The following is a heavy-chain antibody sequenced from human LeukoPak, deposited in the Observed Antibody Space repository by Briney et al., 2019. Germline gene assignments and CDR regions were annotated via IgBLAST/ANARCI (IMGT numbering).Heavy chain of an antibody. V-gene: IGHV4-59*08. D-gene: IGHD2-15*01. CDR2: IYYSGST. CDR3: ARHLGPGWHAMDV. J-gene: IGHJ6*02. Sequence: PSETLSLTCTISGASISSYFWSWIRQPPGKGLEWIGYIYYSGSTNYNPSLRSRVTISLDTSKTQFSLRLSSVTAADTAVYYCARHLGPGWHAMDVWGQGTTVTVSS. CDR1: GASISSYF.